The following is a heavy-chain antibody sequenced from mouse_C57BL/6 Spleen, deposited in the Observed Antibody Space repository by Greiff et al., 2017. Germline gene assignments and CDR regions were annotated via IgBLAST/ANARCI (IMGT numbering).Heavy chain of an antibody. D-gene: IGHD2-1*01. CDR3: AREDGNYDAMDY. V-gene: IGHV1-81*01. CDR1: GYTFTSYG. CDR2: IYPRSGNT. J-gene: IGHJ4*01. Sequence: QVQLQQSGAELARPGASVKLSCKASGYTFTSYGISWVKQRTGQGLEWIGEIYPRSGNTYYNEKFKGKATLTADKSSSTAYMELRSLTSEDSAVYFCAREDGNYDAMDYWGQGTSVTVSS.